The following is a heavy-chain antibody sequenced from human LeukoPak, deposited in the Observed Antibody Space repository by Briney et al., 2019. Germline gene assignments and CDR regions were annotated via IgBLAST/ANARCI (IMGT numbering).Heavy chain of an antibody. CDR1: GYSISSGYY. CDR2: IYHSGST. J-gene: IGHJ4*02. D-gene: IGHD3-9*01. Sequence: PSETLSLTCTVSGYSISSGYYWGWIRQPPGKGLEWIGSIYHSGSTYYNPSLKSRVTISVDTSKNQFSLKLSSVTAADTAVYYCALSGYRMYYFDYWGQGTLVTVSS. CDR3: ALSGYRMYYFDY. V-gene: IGHV4-38-2*02.